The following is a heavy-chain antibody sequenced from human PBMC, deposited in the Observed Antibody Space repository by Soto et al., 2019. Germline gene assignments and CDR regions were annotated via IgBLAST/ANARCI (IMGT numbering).Heavy chain of an antibody. CDR2: VSSSGNT. J-gene: IGHJ6*02. CDR3: ARADYDILTGSYAVDV. D-gene: IGHD3-9*01. V-gene: IGHV4-4*07. CDR1: GGSMGNYY. Sequence: QVQLQESGPGLVKPSETLSLTCTVSGGSMGNYYWFWIRQFAGKELEWIGRVSSSGNTNDNPSLKSRATLSIDTSKNQFSLKRSSVTAADTAVYYCARADYDILTGSYAVDVWGQGTTVTVSS.